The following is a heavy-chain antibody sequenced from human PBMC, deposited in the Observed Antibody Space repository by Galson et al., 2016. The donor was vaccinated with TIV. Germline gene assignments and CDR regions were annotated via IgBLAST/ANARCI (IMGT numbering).Heavy chain of an antibody. CDR1: GFTFSSYA. J-gene: IGHJ4*02. CDR2: ISGSGDNT. Sequence: SLRLSCAASGFTFSSYAMNWVRQAPGKGLEWVSAISGSGDNTFYAGSVKGRFTISRDTSKNTLYLQMSSLRAEDTALYYCAKGKGSSCYSGADYWGQGTLVTVSS. V-gene: IGHV3-23*01. CDR3: AKGKGSSCYSGADY. D-gene: IGHD2-2*02.